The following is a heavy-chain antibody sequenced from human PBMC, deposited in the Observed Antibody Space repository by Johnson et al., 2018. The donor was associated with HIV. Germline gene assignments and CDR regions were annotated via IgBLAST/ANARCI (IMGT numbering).Heavy chain of an antibody. CDR1: GFTFSSYG. Sequence: QVQLVESGGGVVQPGGSLRLSCAASGFTFSSYGMHWVRQAPGKGLEWVAFIRYDGSNKYYADSVKGRFTISRDNSKNTLYLQMNSLRAEDTAVYYCAREYYYDRSGYNAFDIWGQGTMVTVSS. V-gene: IGHV3-30*02. CDR2: IRYDGSNK. D-gene: IGHD3-22*01. CDR3: AREYYYDRSGYNAFDI. J-gene: IGHJ3*02.